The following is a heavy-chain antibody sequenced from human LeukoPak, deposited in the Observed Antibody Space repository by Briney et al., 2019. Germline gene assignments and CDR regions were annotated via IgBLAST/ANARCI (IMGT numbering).Heavy chain of an antibody. J-gene: IGHJ4*02. Sequence: SETLSLTCAVYGGSFSGYYWSWIRQPPGKGLEWIGEINHSGSTNYSPSLKSRVTISVDTSKNQFSLKLSSVTAADTAVYYCARGLKNWGYDYWGQGTLVTVSS. V-gene: IGHV4-34*01. CDR2: INHSGST. D-gene: IGHD7-27*01. CDR1: GGSFSGYY. CDR3: ARGLKNWGYDY.